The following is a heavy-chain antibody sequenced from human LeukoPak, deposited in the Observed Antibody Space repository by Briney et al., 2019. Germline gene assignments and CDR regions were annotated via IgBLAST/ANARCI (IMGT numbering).Heavy chain of an antibody. Sequence: AGGSLRLSCAGSGYTFSSYAVNWVRQAPGKGLEWVSYISSSSSTIYYVDSVKGGFTISRDNAKESLYLQMSSLRAEDTAVYYCARVDYYHYYMDVWGKGTTVTVSS. CDR3: ARVDYYHYYMDV. V-gene: IGHV3-48*04. CDR1: GYTFSSYA. CDR2: ISSSSSTI. J-gene: IGHJ6*03.